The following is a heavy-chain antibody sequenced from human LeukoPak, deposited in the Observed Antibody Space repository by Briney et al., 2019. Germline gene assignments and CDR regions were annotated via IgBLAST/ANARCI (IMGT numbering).Heavy chain of an antibody. D-gene: IGHD1-7*01. Sequence: SVKVSCKASGYTFTGYYMHWVRQAPGQGLEWMGGIIPIFGTANYAQKFQGRVTITADESTSTAYMELSSLRSEDTAVYYCAGITGTTPDDAFDIWGQGTMVTVSS. J-gene: IGHJ3*02. CDR3: AGITGTTPDDAFDI. CDR1: GYTFTGYY. V-gene: IGHV1-69*13. CDR2: IIPIFGTA.